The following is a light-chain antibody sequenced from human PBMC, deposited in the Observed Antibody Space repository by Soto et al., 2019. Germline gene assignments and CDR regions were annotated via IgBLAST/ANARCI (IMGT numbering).Light chain of an antibody. V-gene: IGKV2D-29*02. CDR2: EVS. Sequence: DMVMTQTPLSLSVTPGQPASISCKSSQSLLRSDGKTYLYGYMQKPGQSPQLLIYEVSNRFSGVPDRFSGRGSGRDFTLKIRRVEAEDVEVYYCMKSRKVPPTFGPGTKVHLK. J-gene: IGKJ3*01. CDR3: MKSRKVPPT. CDR1: QSLLRSDGKTY.